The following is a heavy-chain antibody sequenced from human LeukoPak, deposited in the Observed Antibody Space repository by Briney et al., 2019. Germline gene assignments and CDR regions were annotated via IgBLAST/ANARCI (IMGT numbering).Heavy chain of an antibody. CDR2: INPSGGST. CDR1: GYTFTGYY. CDR3: ARSDTVTTFYYYYYMHV. D-gene: IGHD4-17*01. V-gene: IGHV1-46*01. J-gene: IGHJ6*03. Sequence: GASVKVSCKASGYTFTGYYMHWVRQAPGQGLEWMGIINPSGGSTSYAQKFQGRVTMTRDTSTSTVYMELSSLRSEDTAVYYCARSDTVTTFYYYYYMHVWGKGTTVTVSS.